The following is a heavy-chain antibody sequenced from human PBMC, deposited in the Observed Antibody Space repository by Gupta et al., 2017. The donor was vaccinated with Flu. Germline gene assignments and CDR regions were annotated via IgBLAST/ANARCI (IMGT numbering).Heavy chain of an antibody. CDR1: VYTFTGYY. CDR3: AISRGGMDV. D-gene: IGHD6-13*01. Sequence: VSCNSSVYTFTGYYMHWVRQAPGQGLEWMGWINPNSGGTNYAQKFQGRVTTTRDTSISTAYMELSRLRYDDTAVDYCAISRGGMDVGCQGTTVTVYS. J-gene: IGHJ6*02. V-gene: IGHV1-2*02. CDR2: INPNSGGT.